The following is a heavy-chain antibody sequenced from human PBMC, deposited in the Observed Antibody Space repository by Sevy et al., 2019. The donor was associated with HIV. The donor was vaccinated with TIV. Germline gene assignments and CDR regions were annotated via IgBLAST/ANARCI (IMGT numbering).Heavy chain of an antibody. J-gene: IGHJ6*02. D-gene: IGHD3-22*01. Sequence: ASVKVSCKASGYSFTSYDINWVRQATGQGLEWMGWMNPNSGNTGYAQKFQGRVTITRNTSISTAYMELSSLRSEDTAVYYCASSTLNYDSSGYYTTSYYYYGMDVWGQGTTVTVSS. V-gene: IGHV1-8*01. CDR1: GYSFTSYD. CDR3: ASSTLNYDSSGYYTTSYYYYGMDV. CDR2: MNPNSGNT.